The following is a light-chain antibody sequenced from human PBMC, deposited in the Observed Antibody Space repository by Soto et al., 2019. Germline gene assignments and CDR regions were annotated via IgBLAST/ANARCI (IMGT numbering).Light chain of an antibody. V-gene: IGLV2-14*01. J-gene: IGLJ2*01. Sequence: QSALTQPASVSGSPGQSITISCTGTSSDVGGYNYVSWYQQHPGKAPKLMIYDVSNRPSGVSNRFSGSKSGNTASLTISGLHAEDEADYYCSSYTSSSTLGVFGEGTKLTVL. CDR2: DVS. CDR1: SSDVGGYNY. CDR3: SSYTSSSTLGV.